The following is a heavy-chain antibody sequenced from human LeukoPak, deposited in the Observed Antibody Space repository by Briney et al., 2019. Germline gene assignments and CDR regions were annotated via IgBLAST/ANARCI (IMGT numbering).Heavy chain of an antibody. V-gene: IGHV3-23*01. CDR2: ISGSGGST. Sequence: GGSLRLSCAASGFTFSSYALSWVRQAPGKGLEWVSAISGSGGSTYYADSVKGRFTISRDNSKNTLYLQMNSLRAEDTAVYYCAKDLYGSGSYFDYWGQGTLVTVSS. D-gene: IGHD3-10*01. CDR3: AKDLYGSGSYFDY. CDR1: GFTFSSYA. J-gene: IGHJ4*02.